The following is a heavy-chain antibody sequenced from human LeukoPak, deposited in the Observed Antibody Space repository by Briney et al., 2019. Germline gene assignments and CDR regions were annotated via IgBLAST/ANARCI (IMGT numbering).Heavy chain of an antibody. Sequence: GRSLRLSCAASGFTFSSYAMSWVRQAPGKGLEWVSAISGSGGSTYYADSVKGRFTISRDNSKNTLYLQMNSLRAEDTAVYYCAKGTSDIVVVVAAYHLDYWGQGTLVTVSS. CDR2: ISGSGGST. CDR1: GFTFSSYA. V-gene: IGHV3-23*01. CDR3: AKGTSDIVVVVAAYHLDY. D-gene: IGHD2-15*01. J-gene: IGHJ4*02.